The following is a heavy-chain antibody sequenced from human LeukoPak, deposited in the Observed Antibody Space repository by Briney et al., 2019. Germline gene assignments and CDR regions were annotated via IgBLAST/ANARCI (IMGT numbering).Heavy chain of an antibody. D-gene: IGHD4-11*01. Sequence: SETLSLTCTVSGGSISSYYWSWIRQPPGKGLEWIGYIHYSGSTNYNPSLKSRVTISVDTSKNQFSLKLSSVTAADTAVYYCARQDEDSLQYNWFDPWGQGTLVTVSS. J-gene: IGHJ5*02. V-gene: IGHV4-59*08. CDR3: ARQDEDSLQYNWFDP. CDR2: IHYSGST. CDR1: GGSISSYY.